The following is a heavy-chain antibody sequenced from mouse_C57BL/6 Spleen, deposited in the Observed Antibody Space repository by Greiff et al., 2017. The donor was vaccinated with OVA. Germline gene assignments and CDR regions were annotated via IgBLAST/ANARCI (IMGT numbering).Heavy chain of an antibody. CDR1: GFTFSDYG. CDR3: SIYYDYDGLAY. D-gene: IGHD2-4*01. CDR2: LSSGSSTI. Sequence: EVQLVESGGGLVKPGGSLKLSCAASGFTFSDYGMHWVRQAPEKGLEWVAYLSSGSSTIYSADTVKGRFTISRDNAKNTLFLQMTSLRSEDTAMYYCSIYYDYDGLAYWGQGTLVTVSA. J-gene: IGHJ3*01. V-gene: IGHV5-17*01.